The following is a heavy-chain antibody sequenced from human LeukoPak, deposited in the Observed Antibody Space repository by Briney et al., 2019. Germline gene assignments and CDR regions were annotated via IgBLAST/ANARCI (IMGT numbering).Heavy chain of an antibody. CDR1: GFTVSSSY. D-gene: IGHD3-22*01. V-gene: IGHV3-53*01. CDR2: IYSGGST. Sequence: PGGSLRLSCAASGFTVSSSYMSWVRQAPGKGLEWVSVIYSGGSTYYADSVKGRFTISRDNSKNTLYLQMNSRRAEDTAVYYCARATYYYDTSGYYYWGQGTLVTVSS. J-gene: IGHJ4*02. CDR3: ARATYYYDTSGYYY.